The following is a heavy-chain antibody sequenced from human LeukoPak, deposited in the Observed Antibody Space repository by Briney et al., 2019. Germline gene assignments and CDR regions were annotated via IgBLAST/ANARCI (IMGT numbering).Heavy chain of an antibody. CDR2: ISYDGSNK. Sequence: GGSLRLSCAASGFTFSSYAMHWVRQAPGKGLEWVAVISYDGSNKYYADSVKGRFTISRDNSKNTLYLQMNSLRAEDTAVYYCARDDISGWTEYYYGSGSYLVYWGQGTLVTVSS. CDR3: ARDDISGWTEYYYGSGSYLVY. CDR1: GFTFSSYA. V-gene: IGHV3-30-3*01. D-gene: IGHD3-10*01. J-gene: IGHJ4*02.